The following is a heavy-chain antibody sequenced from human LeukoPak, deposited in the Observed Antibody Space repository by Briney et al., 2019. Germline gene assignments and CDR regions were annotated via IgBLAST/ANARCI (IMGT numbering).Heavy chain of an antibody. V-gene: IGHV5-51*01. CDR2: IYPGDSDT. CDR3: ARQGLELGIVT. D-gene: IGHD1-7*01. J-gene: IGHJ3*01. Sequence: GEPLKISFKGSGYRFTSYWIGWVRQMPGKGLEWMGIIYPGDSDTRYSPSFQGQVTISADKSISTAYLQWSSLKASDTAMYYCARQGLELGIVTWGQGTMVTVSS. CDR1: GYRFTSYW.